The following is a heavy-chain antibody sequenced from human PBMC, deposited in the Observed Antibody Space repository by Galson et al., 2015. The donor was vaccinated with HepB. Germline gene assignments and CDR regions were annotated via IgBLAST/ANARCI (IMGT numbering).Heavy chain of an antibody. CDR3: AKLYGDYDVGTEGLDI. D-gene: IGHD4-17*01. J-gene: IGHJ3*02. V-gene: IGHV3-23*01. Sequence: SLRLSCAASGFTFSSYAMSWVRQAPGKGLEWVSAISGSGGSTYYADSVKGRFTISRDDSKNTLYLQMNSLRAEDTAVYYCAKLYGDYDVGTEGLDIWGQGTMVTVSS. CDR2: ISGSGGST. CDR1: GFTFSSYA.